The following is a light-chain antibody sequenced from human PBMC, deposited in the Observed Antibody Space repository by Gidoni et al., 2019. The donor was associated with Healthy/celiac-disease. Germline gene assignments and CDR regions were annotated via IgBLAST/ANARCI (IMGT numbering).Light chain of an antibody. CDR3: QQYNSYPMYT. V-gene: IGKV1-5*03. Sequence: IQMTPSPSTLSASVGDRVTITCRASQSISSWLAWYQQKPGKAPKLLIYKASSLESGVPSRFSGSGSGTEFTRTISSLQPDDFATYYCQQYNSYPMYTFGQGTKLEIK. CDR2: KAS. CDR1: QSISSW. J-gene: IGKJ2*01.